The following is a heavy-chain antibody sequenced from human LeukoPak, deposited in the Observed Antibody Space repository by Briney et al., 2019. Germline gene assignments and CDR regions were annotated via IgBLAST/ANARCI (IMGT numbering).Heavy chain of an antibody. Sequence: PSETLSLTCAVYGGSFRGYYWSWLRQPPGKGLEWSGEINHSGSTNYNPSLTSRVTISVDTSKNQFSLKLSSVTAADTAVYYCARGGIVVVVAATSFDIWDQGTMVTVSS. CDR1: GGSFRGYY. D-gene: IGHD2-15*01. CDR2: INHSGST. J-gene: IGHJ3*02. CDR3: ARGGIVVVVAATSFDI. V-gene: IGHV4-34*01.